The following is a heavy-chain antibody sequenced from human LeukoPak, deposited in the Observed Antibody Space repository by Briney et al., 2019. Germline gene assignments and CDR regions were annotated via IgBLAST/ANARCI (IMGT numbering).Heavy chain of an antibody. CDR2: MNPNSGNT. J-gene: IGHJ6*03. Sequence: ASVKVSCKASGYTFTSYDINWVRQATGQGLEWMGWMNPNSGNTGYAQKFQGRVTITRNTSISTAYMGLSSLRSEDTAVYYCARGQYPIYSNYGYYYYMDVWGKGTTVTVSS. V-gene: IGHV1-8*03. D-gene: IGHD4-11*01. CDR1: GYTFTSYD. CDR3: ARGQYPIYSNYGYYYYMDV.